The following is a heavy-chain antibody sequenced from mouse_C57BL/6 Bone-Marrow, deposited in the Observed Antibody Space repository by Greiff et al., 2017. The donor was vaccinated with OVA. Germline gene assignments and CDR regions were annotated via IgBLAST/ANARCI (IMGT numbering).Heavy chain of an antibody. J-gene: IGHJ4*01. Sequence: EVKLVESGGDLVKPGGSLKLSCAASGFTFSSYGMSWVRQTPDKRLEWVATISSGGSYTYYPDSVKGRFTISRDNAKNTLYLQMSSLKSEDTAMYYCARPSITTVVEGGNAMDYWGQGTSVTVSS. D-gene: IGHD1-1*01. V-gene: IGHV5-6*01. CDR3: ARPSITTVVEGGNAMDY. CDR2: ISSGGSYT. CDR1: GFTFSSYG.